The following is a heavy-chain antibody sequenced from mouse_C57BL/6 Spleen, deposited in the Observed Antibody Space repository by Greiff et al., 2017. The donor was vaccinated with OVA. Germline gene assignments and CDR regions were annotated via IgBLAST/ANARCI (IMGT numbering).Heavy chain of an antibody. CDR3: ARYYDYDELWYFDV. CDR1: GYTFTSYW. Sequence: QVQLQQPGAELVRPGSSVKLSCKASGYTFTSYWMHWVKQRPVQGLEWIGNIDPSDGGTHYNQKFKGKATLTVDKSSSTAYMQLSSLTSEDSAVYYGARYYDYDELWYFDVWGTGTTVTVSS. D-gene: IGHD2-4*01. J-gene: IGHJ1*03. CDR2: IDPSDGGT. V-gene: IGHV1-52*01.